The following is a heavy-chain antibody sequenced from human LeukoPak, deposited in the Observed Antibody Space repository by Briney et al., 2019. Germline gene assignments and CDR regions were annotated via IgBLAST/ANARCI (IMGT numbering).Heavy chain of an antibody. CDR1: GYTLTELS. CDR2: FDPEDGET. D-gene: IGHD3-9*01. CDR3: ATGDTLTDLFAASPRSYFDY. V-gene: IGHV1-24*01. Sequence: ASVKVSCKVSGYTLTELSMHWVRQAPGKGLEWMGGFDPEDGETIYAQKFQGRVTMTEDTSTDTAYMELSGLRSEDTAVYYCATGDTLTDLFAASPRSYFDYWGQGTLVTVSS. J-gene: IGHJ4*02.